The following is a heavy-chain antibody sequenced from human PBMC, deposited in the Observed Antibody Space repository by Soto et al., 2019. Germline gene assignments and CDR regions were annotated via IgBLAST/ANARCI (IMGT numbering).Heavy chain of an antibody. CDR3: ERGLANLPVFDFDI. J-gene: IGHJ3*02. V-gene: IGHV2-5*01. CDR2: IYWSGDE. Sequence: QGTLKESGPTLVKPTQTLTLTCSFSGFSLSTSGVGVGWIRQSPGKALEWLALIYWSGDEQYKPSRKSRLSIIKDTSKNHVVLSITDRDPLDTATYYCERGLANLPVFDFDIWGQGTMVTVSS. D-gene: IGHD3-3*02. CDR1: GFSLSTSGVG.